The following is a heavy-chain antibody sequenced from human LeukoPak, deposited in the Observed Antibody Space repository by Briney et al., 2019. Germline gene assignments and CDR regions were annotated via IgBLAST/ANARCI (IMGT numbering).Heavy chain of an antibody. V-gene: IGHV3-74*01. CDR1: GFTFSSYW. J-gene: IGHJ4*02. CDR3: ARSPYGGYGDN. CDR2: INSDGGET. D-gene: IGHD4-17*01. Sequence: GGSLRLSCAASGFTFSSYWMSWVRQPPGNGLVWVSRINSDGGETTYADSVEGRFTISRDNARNTLYLQMNSLRAEDTAVYYCARSPYGGYGDNWGQGTLVTVSS.